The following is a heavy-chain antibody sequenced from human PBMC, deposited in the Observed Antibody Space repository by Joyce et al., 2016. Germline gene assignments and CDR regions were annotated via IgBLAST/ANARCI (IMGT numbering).Heavy chain of an antibody. V-gene: IGHV1-69*12. CDR1: GGDFSNYT. CDR3: ARGGTSSDHYFFYTLDV. D-gene: IGHD1-14*01. Sequence: QVLLVQSGAAVKRPGSSLRVSCKSSGGDFSNYTVNWVRQAPGQRLEVMGGIIPVFGAAKYADDFQGRVTLTADQSTRTAYLELSSLTSADTAVYYCARGGTSSDHYFFYTLDVWGPGTTVIVSS. CDR2: IIPVFGAA. J-gene: IGHJ6*02.